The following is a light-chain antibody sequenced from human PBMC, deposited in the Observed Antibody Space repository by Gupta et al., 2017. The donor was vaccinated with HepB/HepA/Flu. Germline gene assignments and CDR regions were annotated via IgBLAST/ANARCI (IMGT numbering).Light chain of an antibody. CDR1: QSLAYSDGNTY. J-gene: IGKJ2*01. CDR2: KVS. V-gene: IGKV2-30*01. CDR3: MQGTHWPPYT. Sequence: EVVMTQSPLSLPVTLGQPASISCRSSQSLAYSDGNTYLNWFQQRPGQSPRRLIYKVSNRDSGVPDRFSGSGSGTDFTLKISRVEAEDIGVYYCMQGTHWPPYTFGQGTKLEI.